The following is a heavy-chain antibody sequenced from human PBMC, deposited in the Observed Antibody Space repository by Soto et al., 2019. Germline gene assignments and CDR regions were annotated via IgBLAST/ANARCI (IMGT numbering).Heavy chain of an antibody. CDR1: GFSLRTDRVG. J-gene: IGHJ4*02. D-gene: IGHD6-13*01. CDR3: AHSPYPSSREFDY. Sequence: QITLKESGPPLVKPTQTLTLTCTFSGFSLRTDRVGVGWIRQPPGEALEWLTLVYWDDDKRYSPSLKNRLTITKDTSKNQVVLTMTDMGPEDTATYFCAHSPYPSSREFDYWGQGTLVTVSS. CDR2: VYWDDDK. V-gene: IGHV2-5*02.